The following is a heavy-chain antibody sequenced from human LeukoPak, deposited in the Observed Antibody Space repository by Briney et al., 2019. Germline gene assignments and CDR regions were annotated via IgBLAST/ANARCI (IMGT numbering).Heavy chain of an antibody. CDR3: ARGGRYFDWLFNY. D-gene: IGHD3-9*01. J-gene: IGHJ4*02. Sequence: PGGSLRLSCAASGFTFSNYWMHWVRQVPGKGLVWVSLINTDGITTSYADSVKGRFIISRDNAKNTLYLQMNSLRAEDTAVYYCARGGRYFDWLFNYWGQGTLVTVSS. CDR2: INTDGITT. CDR1: GFTFSNYW. V-gene: IGHV3-74*01.